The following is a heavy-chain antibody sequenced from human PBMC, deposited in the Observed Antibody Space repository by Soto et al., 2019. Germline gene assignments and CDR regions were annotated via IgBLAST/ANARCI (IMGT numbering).Heavy chain of an antibody. CDR1: GFTFSSYG. CDR2: ISYDGSNK. Sequence: LRLSCAASGFTFSSYGMHWVRQAPGKGLEWVAVISYDGSNKYYADSVKGRFTISRDNSKNTLYLQMNSLRAEDTAVYYCAKDQGSGSSRQSEGMDVWGQGTTVTVS. J-gene: IGHJ6*02. CDR3: AKDQGSGSSRQSEGMDV. V-gene: IGHV3-30*18. D-gene: IGHD1-26*01.